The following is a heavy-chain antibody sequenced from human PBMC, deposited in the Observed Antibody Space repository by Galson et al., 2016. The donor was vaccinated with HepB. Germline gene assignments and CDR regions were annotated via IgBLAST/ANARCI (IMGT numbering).Heavy chain of an antibody. CDR2: IANSGYST. D-gene: IGHD1-26*01. J-gene: IGHJ2*01. CDR1: GFTFSKFA. Sequence: SLRLSCAASGFTFSKFAMTWVRQAPGKGLQWVATIANSGYSTYYADSVKGRLTISRDNSKNTLNLQMNSLRAEDTAMYYCAKDAGLLDWYFDLWGRGTLVTVPS. V-gene: IGHV3-23*01. CDR3: AKDAGLLDWYFDL.